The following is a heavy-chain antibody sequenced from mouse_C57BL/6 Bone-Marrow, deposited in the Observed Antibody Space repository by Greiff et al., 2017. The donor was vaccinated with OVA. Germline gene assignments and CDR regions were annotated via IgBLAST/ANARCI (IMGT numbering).Heavy chain of an antibody. Sequence: VQLQQSGAELARPGASVKMSCKASGYTFTSYTMHWVKQRPGQGLEWIGYINPSSGYTKYNQKFKDKATLTADKSSSTASMQLSRLTSEDSAFDYSATTNLARWNNYYFAYWGQGTPLTVSS. J-gene: IGHJ2*01. CDR1: GYTFTSYT. CDR2: INPSSGYT. CDR3: ATTNLARWNNYYFAY. D-gene: IGHD1-1*01. V-gene: IGHV1-4*01.